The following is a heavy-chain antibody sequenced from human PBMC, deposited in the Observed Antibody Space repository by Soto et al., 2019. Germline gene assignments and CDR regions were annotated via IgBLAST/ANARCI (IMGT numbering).Heavy chain of an antibody. CDR3: ARGRKDSSGYLYYFDY. J-gene: IGHJ4*01. Sequence: GTLSLTCSVSGDSIRNYYWSWIRQPPGKGLEWIGYIYDSGRTNYNPSLKSRVTISVDTSKNQFSLKLSSVTAADTAVYYCARGRKDSSGYLYYFDYWGQGTLVTVSS. CDR1: GDSIRNYY. V-gene: IGHV4-59*01. D-gene: IGHD3-22*01. CDR2: IYDSGRT.